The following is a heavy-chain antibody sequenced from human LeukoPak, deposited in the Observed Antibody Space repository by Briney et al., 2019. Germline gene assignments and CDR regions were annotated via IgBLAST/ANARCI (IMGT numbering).Heavy chain of an antibody. CDR1: GFTFSSYA. D-gene: IGHD2-21*02. CDR3: AKDSLAYCGGDCYVHFDY. CDR2: ISGSGGST. V-gene: IGHV3-23*01. Sequence: PGGSLRLSCAASGFTFSSYAMSWVRQAPGKGLEWVSAISGSGGSTYYADSVKGRFTISRDNSKNTLYLQMNSLRAEDTAVYYCAKDSLAYCGGDCYVHFDYWGQGTLVTVSS. J-gene: IGHJ4*02.